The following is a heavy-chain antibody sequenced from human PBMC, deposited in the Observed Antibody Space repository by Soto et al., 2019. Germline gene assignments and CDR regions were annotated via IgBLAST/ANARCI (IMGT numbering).Heavy chain of an antibody. CDR2: ISPKSGGT. V-gene: IGHV1-2*02. J-gene: IGHJ4*02. Sequence: QVQLVQSGAEVKKPGASVKVSCEASGYNFIDFHIHWMRQAPGQGFEWMGRISPKSGGTNYAQKFEGRVTMTWDTSLNTAYMELSSLKSDDTAVYYCARPPGYISDWYYFDLWGQGTRVTVSS. CDR1: GYNFIDFH. D-gene: IGHD3-9*01. CDR3: ARPPGYISDWYYFDL.